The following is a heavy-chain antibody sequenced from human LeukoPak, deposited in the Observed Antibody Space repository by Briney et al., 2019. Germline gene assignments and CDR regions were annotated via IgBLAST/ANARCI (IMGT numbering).Heavy chain of an antibody. J-gene: IGHJ4*02. Sequence: SETLSLTCAVYGGSFSGYHWSWVRQPPGKGLEWIGEINHSGSTNYNPSLKSRVTISVDTSKNQFSLKLSSVTAADTAVYYCARERAARGGNYFDYWGQGTLVTVSS. CDR1: GGSFSGYH. CDR3: ARERAARGGNYFDY. CDR2: INHSGST. D-gene: IGHD6-6*01. V-gene: IGHV4-34*01.